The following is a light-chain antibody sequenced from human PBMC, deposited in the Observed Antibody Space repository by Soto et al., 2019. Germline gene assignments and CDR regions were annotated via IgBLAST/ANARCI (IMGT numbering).Light chain of an antibody. CDR3: QQYGRSPRT. CDR2: GAS. Sequence: IVLTQSPGTLSLSPGERATLSCRTSQSVSSSNLAWYQQKPGQAPRLLIYGASSRATGIPDRFSGSGSGTDFTLTISRLEPEDFAVYYCQQYGRSPRTFGQGTKVEIK. J-gene: IGKJ1*01. V-gene: IGKV3-20*01. CDR1: QSVSSSN.